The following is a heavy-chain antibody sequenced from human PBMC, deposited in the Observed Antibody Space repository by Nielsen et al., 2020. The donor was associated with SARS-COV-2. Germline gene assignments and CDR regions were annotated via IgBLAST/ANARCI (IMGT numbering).Heavy chain of an antibody. D-gene: IGHD2-2*01. CDR3: AREGSPGYQLLKKSAFDI. V-gene: IGHV3-74*01. Sequence: GESLKISCAASGFTFSSYWMHWVRQAPGKGLVWVSRINSDGSSTSYADSVKGRFTISRDNAKNTLYLQMNSLRAEDTAVYYCAREGSPGYQLLKKSAFDIWGQGTMVTVSS. CDR2: INSDGSST. CDR1: GFTFSSYW. J-gene: IGHJ3*02.